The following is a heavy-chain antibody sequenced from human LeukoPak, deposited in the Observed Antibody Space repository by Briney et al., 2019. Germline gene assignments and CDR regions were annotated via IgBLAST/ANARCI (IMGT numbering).Heavy chain of an antibody. J-gene: IGHJ4*02. CDR3: ARHPPQYNSGTSCYDY. D-gene: IGHD2-2*01. Sequence: SETLSLTCAVSGYSISSGYYWGWVRQPPGKGLEWIGTIYHTGSTHYNPSLKSRVTISVETSKNQFSLKMSSVTAADTAVYYCARHPPQYNSGTSCYDYWGQGTLVTVSS. CDR1: GYSISSGYY. CDR2: IYHTGST. V-gene: IGHV4-38-2*01.